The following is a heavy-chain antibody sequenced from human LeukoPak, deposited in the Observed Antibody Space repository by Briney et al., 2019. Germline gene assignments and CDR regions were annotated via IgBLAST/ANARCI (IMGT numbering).Heavy chain of an antibody. CDR3: ARETGRYGMDV. J-gene: IGHJ6*02. CDR1: GGSISSGGYS. D-gene: IGHD1-14*01. V-gene: IGHV4-30-2*01. CDR2: IYHSGST. Sequence: SQTLSLTCAVSGGSISSGGYSWSWIRQPPGKGLEWIGYIYHSGSTYYNPSLKSRVTISVDRSKNQFSLKLSSVTAADTAVYYCARETGRYGMDVWGQGITVTVSS.